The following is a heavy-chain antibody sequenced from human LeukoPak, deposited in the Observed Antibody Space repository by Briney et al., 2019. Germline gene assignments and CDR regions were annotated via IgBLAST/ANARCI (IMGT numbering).Heavy chain of an antibody. CDR3: ARDKYGGNSNAFDI. CDR1: GFTFSTYW. J-gene: IGHJ3*02. D-gene: IGHD4-23*01. CDR2: INSDGSST. V-gene: IGHV3-74*01. Sequence: PGGSLRLSCAASGFTFSTYWMHWVRQAPGKGLVWVSRINSDGSSTDYADSVKGRFTISRDNAKNTLYLQMNSLRAEDTAMYYCARDKYGGNSNAFDIWGQGTTVTVPS.